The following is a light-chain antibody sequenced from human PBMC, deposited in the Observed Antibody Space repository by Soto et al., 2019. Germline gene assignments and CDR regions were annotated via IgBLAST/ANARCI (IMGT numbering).Light chain of an antibody. CDR1: SANIGTNT. CDR3: AAWDDSLNVLV. J-gene: IGLJ2*01. Sequence: QSVLTQPPSASGTPGQRVTISCSGSSANIGTNTVHWYQQLSRTAPKLLIYKDTQRPSGVPDRVSGSKSGTSASLAISGLQSEDEAEYYCAAWDDSLNVLVFGGGTKVTAL. CDR2: KDT. V-gene: IGLV1-44*01.